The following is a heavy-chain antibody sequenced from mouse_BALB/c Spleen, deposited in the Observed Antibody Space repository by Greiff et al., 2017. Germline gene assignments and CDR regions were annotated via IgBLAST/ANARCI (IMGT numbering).Heavy chain of an antibody. Sequence: EVQRVESGGGLVKPGGSLKLSCAASGFTFSDYYMYWVRQTPAKRLAWVATISDGGSYTYYPDSVKGRFTISRDNAKNNLYLQMSSLKSEDTAMYYCARGGDGNYGGYWDLDVWGAGTTVTVSS. CDR2: ISDGGSYT. CDR3: ARGGDGNYGGYWDLDV. V-gene: IGHV5-4*02. D-gene: IGHD2-1*01. J-gene: IGHJ1*01. CDR1: GFTFSDYY.